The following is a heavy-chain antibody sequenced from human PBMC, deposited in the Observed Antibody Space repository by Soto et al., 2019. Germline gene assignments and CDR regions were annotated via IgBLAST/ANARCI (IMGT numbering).Heavy chain of an antibody. CDR2: ISGDGSGT. D-gene: IGHD3-10*01. CDR1: GYTFSSFW. Sequence: EVQLVESGGGLVQPGGSLRLSCVVSGYTFSSFWIPWVRQAPGKGLVWVSRISGDGSGTAYADSVKGRFTISRDNAKNTLYLHMNSLRAEATALYYCARGGSAFDYWGQGTLVTVSS. CDR3: ARGGSAFDY. V-gene: IGHV3-74*01. J-gene: IGHJ4*02.